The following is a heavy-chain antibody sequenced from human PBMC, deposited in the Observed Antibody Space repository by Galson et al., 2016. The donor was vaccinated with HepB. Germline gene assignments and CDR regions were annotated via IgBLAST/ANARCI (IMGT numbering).Heavy chain of an antibody. Sequence: SVKVSCKASGGAFTNHVVTWLRQAPGQGLEWMGGIIPTLDLLKTPQRLRDRVTITSDASINTAYMELHSLRSEDTAVYYCARAIRNQLLSEYWGQGTLITVSS. CDR3: ARAIRNQLLSEY. J-gene: IGHJ4*02. V-gene: IGHV1-69*10. CDR1: GGAFTNHV. CDR2: IIPTLDLL. D-gene: IGHD1-14*01.